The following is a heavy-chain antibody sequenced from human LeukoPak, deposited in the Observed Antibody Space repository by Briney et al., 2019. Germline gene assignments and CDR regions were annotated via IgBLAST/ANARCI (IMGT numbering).Heavy chain of an antibody. J-gene: IGHJ4*02. CDR1: GGSFSSSSFY. CDR2: IYHSGST. V-gene: IGHV4-39*01. Sequence: PSETLSLTCTVSGGSFSSSSFYWGWIRQPPGKGLEWVGSIYHSGSTYYNPSLKGRVTISVDTSKIQFSLKLSSVTAADTAVYYWGNQFIPDYGSASSFDYWGQGTLVTVSS. CDR3: GNQFIPDYGSASSFDY. D-gene: IGHD3-10*01.